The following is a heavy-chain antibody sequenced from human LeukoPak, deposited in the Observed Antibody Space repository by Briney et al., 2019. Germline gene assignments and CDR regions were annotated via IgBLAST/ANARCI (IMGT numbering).Heavy chain of an antibody. V-gene: IGHV3-30*03. Sequence: GGSLRLSCAASGFTFSSYGMHWVRQAPGKGLEWVAVISYDGSNKYYADSVKGRFTISRDNSKNTLYLQMNSLRAEDTAVYYCAGERNGHPFDYWGQGTLVTVSS. D-gene: IGHD1-1*01. CDR3: AGERNGHPFDY. CDR1: GFTFSSYG. CDR2: ISYDGSNK. J-gene: IGHJ4*02.